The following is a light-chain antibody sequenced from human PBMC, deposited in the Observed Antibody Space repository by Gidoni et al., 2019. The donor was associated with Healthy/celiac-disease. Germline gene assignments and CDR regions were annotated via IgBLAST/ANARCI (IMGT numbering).Light chain of an antibody. Sequence: DIQMTQSPSSRVTITCRASQSISSYLNWYQQKPGKAPKLLIYAASSLQSGVPSRFSGSGSGTDFTLTIRSLQPEDFATYYCQKSYSTPPYTFGQGTKLEIK. J-gene: IGKJ2*01. V-gene: IGKV1-39*01. CDR3: QKSYSTPPYT. CDR2: AAS. CDR1: QSISSY.